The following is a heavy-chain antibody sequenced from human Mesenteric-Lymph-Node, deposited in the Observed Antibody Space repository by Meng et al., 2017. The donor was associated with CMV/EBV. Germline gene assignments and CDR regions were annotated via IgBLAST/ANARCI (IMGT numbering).Heavy chain of an antibody. V-gene: IGHV3-30*14. CDR3: AKGGNWNYYYGMDV. CDR1: GFTFSSYA. CDR2: ISSDGSNE. Sequence: GESLKISCAASGFTFSSYAMHWVRQAPGKGLEWVAVISSDGSNEYYADSVKGRFTISRDSSKNTVSLQMNSLRAEDTAVYSCAKGGNWNYYYGMDVWGQGTTVTVSS. J-gene: IGHJ6*02. D-gene: IGHD1-20*01.